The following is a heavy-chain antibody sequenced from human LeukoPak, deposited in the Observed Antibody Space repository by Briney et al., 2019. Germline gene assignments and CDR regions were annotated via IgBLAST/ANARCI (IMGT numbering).Heavy chain of an antibody. Sequence: GGSLRLSCAASGFTFTSYAMSWVRQAPGKGLEWVSGISDTGSSTYYADSVKGRFTISRDNSKNTVYLQMNSLRAEDTAVYFCAQDRRDIVVVPVNNTFDIWGQGTMVTGSS. J-gene: IGHJ3*02. D-gene: IGHD2-2*01. CDR1: GFTFTSYA. V-gene: IGHV3-23*01. CDR2: ISDTGSST. CDR3: AQDRRDIVVVPVNNTFDI.